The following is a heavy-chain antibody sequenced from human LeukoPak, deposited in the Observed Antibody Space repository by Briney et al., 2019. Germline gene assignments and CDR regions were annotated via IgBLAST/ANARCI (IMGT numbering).Heavy chain of an antibody. J-gene: IGHJ3*02. CDR3: ARVGTSPEAFDI. V-gene: IGHV4-59*01. CDR2: IYYSGRT. D-gene: IGHD1-14*01. Sequence: SETLSLTCTFSGGSISSYYWSWIRQPPGKGLEWIGYIYYSGRTNYNPSLKSRVTISVDTSKNQFSLKLSSVTAADTAVYYCARVGTSPEAFDIWGQGTLVTVSS. CDR1: GGSISSYY.